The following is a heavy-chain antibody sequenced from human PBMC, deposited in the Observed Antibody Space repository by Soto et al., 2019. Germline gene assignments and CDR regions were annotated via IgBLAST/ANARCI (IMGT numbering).Heavy chain of an antibody. CDR3: ARYSGSYWHYLDF. V-gene: IGHV5-51*01. J-gene: IGHJ4*02. Sequence: GESLKISCKGSGYSFASHWVAWVRQMPEKGLEWIGTIYPGDSDTNYSPAFRGQVTISADTSVSTAYLQWRSLEATDSAIYYCARYSGSYWHYLDFWGQGTLVTVSS. CDR1: GYSFASHW. D-gene: IGHD1-26*01. CDR2: IYPGDSDT.